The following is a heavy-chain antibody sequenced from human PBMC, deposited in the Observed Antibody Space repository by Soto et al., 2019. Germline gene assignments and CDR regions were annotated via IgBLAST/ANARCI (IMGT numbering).Heavy chain of an antibody. V-gene: IGHV4-30-2*01. CDR1: GGSISSGGYS. D-gene: IGHD6-6*01. Sequence: SETLSLTCAVSGGSISSGGYSWSWIRQPPGKGLEWIGYIYHSGSTYYNPSLKGRVTISVDRSKNQFSLKLSSVTAADTAVYYCARGRIAARPFDYWGQGTLVTVSS. CDR3: ARGRIAARPFDY. CDR2: IYHSGST. J-gene: IGHJ4*02.